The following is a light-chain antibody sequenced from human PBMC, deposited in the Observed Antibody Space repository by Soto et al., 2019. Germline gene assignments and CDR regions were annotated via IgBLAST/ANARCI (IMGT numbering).Light chain of an antibody. V-gene: IGLV2-14*01. CDR3: CSYVSSKTYV. J-gene: IGLJ1*01. CDR2: EVS. CDR1: STHVGGYNF. Sequence: QSVLPQPPSLSVSPGQSITISCTGTSTHVGGYNFVSCYQQHPGKAPKLIIYEVSNRPPGVSNRFSGSKSDNTASLTISGLQAEDEADYYCCSYVSSKTYVFGTGTKVTVL.